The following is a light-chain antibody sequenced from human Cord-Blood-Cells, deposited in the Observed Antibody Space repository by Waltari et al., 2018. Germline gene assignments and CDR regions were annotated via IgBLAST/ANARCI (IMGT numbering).Light chain of an antibody. CDR1: SSAGGSYNL. CDR3: CSYAGSSTLV. CDR2: EVS. V-gene: IGLV2-23*02. Sequence: QSALTQPASVSGSPGQSITIPCTGTSSAGGSYNLFSWYQQHPGKAPKLMIYEVSKRPSGVSNRFSGSKSGNTASLTISGLQAEDEADYYCCSYAGSSTLVFGGGTKLTVL. J-gene: IGLJ2*01.